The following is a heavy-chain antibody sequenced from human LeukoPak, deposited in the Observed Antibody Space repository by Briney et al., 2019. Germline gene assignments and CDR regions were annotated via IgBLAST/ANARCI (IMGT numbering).Heavy chain of an antibody. Sequence: PSETLSLTCTVSGGSISSSSYYWGWVRQPPGKGLEWIGNIYYSGSTYYNPSLKSRVTTSIDTSKNQFSLRLYSVTAADTAVYYCATIVAGAFDIWGQGTMVTVSS. CDR1: GGSISSSSYY. CDR3: ATIVAGAFDI. J-gene: IGHJ3*02. CDR2: IYYSGST. D-gene: IGHD2/OR15-2a*01. V-gene: IGHV4-39*01.